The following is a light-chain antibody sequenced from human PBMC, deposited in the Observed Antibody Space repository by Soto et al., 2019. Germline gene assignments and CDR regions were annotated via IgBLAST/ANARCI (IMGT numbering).Light chain of an antibody. CDR2: EDN. V-gene: IGLV6-57*01. CDR3: QSYDSSNWV. J-gene: IGLJ7*01. Sequence: NFMLTQPHSVSESPGKTITISCTRSSGGIASNFVQWFQQRPGSSPTTVIYEDNQRPSGVPDRFSASIDSSSNSASLTISGLMTEDEADYYCQSYDSSNWVFGGGTQLTVL. CDR1: SGGIASNF.